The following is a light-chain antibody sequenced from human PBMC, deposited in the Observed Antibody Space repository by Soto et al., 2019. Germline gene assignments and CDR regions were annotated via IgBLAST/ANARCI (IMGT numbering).Light chain of an antibody. CDR2: EVS. J-gene: IGLJ2*01. Sequence: QSALTQSASVSGSPGQSITISCTGTSSDIGGYNYVSWYQQHPDKAPKLMIFEVSNRPSGVSNRFSGSKSGNTASLTISGLLPEDEADYYCSSYTTSSTVAFGGETKFTVL. CDR3: SSYTTSSTVA. V-gene: IGLV2-14*01. CDR1: SSDIGGYNY.